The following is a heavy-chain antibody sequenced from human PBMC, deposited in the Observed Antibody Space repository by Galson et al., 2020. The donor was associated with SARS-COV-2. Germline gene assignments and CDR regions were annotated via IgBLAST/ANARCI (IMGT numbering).Heavy chain of an antibody. V-gene: IGHV3-23*03. Sequence: GESLKISCAASGFTFSSYAMSWVRQAPGKGLEWVSVIYSGGSTYYADSVKGRFTISRDNSKNKLYLQMNSLRAEDTAVYYCAKVPGWLQARHTDYWCQGTLVTVSS. CDR2: IYSGGST. J-gene: IGHJ4*02. CDR1: GFTFSSYA. D-gene: IGHD5-12*01. CDR3: AKVPGWLQARHTDY.